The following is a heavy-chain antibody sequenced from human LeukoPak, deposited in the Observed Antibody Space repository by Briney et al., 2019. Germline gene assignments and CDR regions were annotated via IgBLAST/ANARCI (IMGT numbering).Heavy chain of an antibody. CDR3: ARDFDWLSYYGMDV. V-gene: IGHV3-30-3*01. J-gene: IGHJ6*02. D-gene: IGHD3-9*01. Sequence: GSLRLSCAASGFTFSSYAMHWVRQAPGKGLEWVAVISYDGSNKYYADSVKGRFTISRDNAKNPLYLQMNSLRAEDTAVYYCARDFDWLSYYGMDVWGQGTTVTVSS. CDR2: ISYDGSNK. CDR1: GFTFSSYA.